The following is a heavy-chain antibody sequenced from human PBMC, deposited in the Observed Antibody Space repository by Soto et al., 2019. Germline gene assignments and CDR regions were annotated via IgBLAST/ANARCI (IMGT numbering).Heavy chain of an antibody. J-gene: IGHJ6*03. CDR2: IYYSGST. Sequence: SETLSLTCTVSGGSISSYYWSWIRQPPGKGLEWIGYIYYSGSTNYNPSLKSRVTISVDTSKNQFSLKLSSVTAADPAVYYCAREHSHYDILTGYYYYYMDVWGKGTTVTVSS. D-gene: IGHD3-9*01. CDR3: AREHSHYDILTGYYYYYMDV. CDR1: GGSISSYY. V-gene: IGHV4-59*01.